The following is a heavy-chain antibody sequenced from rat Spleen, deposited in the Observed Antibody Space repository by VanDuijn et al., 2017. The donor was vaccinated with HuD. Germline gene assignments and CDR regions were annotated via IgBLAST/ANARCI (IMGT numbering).Heavy chain of an antibody. D-gene: IGHD1-2*01. CDR1: GFTFNNYW. J-gene: IGHJ4*01. CDR3: ARAAVYVMDA. CDR2: ISNSGGST. Sequence: EVQLVESGGGLVQPGRSLKLSCVASGFTFNNYWMSWIRQAPGKGLEWVASISNSGGSTYYLDSVKGRLTISRDNAQNTLYLQMNSLRSEDTATYYCARAAVYVMDAWGQGASVTVSS. V-gene: IGHV5-31*01.